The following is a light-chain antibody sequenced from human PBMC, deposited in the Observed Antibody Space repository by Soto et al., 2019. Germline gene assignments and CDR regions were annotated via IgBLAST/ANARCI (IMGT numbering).Light chain of an antibody. Sequence: QSVLTQSPSASASLGASVKLTCTLSSGHSSYAIAWHQQQPEKGPRYLMKLNSDGSHSKGDGIPDRFSGSSSGAERYLTISSLQSEDEADYYCQTWGTGIVVFGGGTKAHRP. CDR2: LNSDGSH. J-gene: IGLJ2*01. CDR1: SGHSSYA. V-gene: IGLV4-69*01. CDR3: QTWGTGIVV.